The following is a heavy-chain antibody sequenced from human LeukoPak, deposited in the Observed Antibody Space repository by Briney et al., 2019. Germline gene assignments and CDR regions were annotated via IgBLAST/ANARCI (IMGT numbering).Heavy chain of an antibody. CDR3: ARDSYGSGSSRFDL. J-gene: IGHJ5*02. CDR2: MNPNSGNT. D-gene: IGHD3-10*01. CDR1: GYTFTSYD. V-gene: IGHV1-8*01. Sequence: GASVKVSCKASGYTFTSYDINWVRQAPGQGLEWMGWMNPNSGNTDYAQKFQGRVTMTRNTSISTAYMELSSLRSEDTAVYYCARDSYGSGSSRFDLWGQGTLVTVSS.